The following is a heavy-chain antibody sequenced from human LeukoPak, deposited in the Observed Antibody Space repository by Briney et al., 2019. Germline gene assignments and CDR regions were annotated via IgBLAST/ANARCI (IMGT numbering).Heavy chain of an antibody. J-gene: IGHJ6*03. CDR1: GFTFDDYG. CDR3: ARAPGSSLRGYYYYYMDV. CDR2: INWNAANT. D-gene: IGHD3-10*01. Sequence: GGSLRLSCAASGFTFDDYGMSWVRQAAGKGLEWVSGINWNAANTGYADSVKGRFTTSRDNVKNSLYLQMNSLRAEDTALYYCARAPGSSLRGYYYYYMDVWGKGTTVTVSS. V-gene: IGHV3-20*04.